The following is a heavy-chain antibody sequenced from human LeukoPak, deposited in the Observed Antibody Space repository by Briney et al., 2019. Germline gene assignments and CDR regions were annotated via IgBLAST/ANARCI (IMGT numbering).Heavy chain of an antibody. J-gene: IGHJ5*02. V-gene: IGHV1-18*01. Sequence: ASVKVSCKASVYTFTSYGISWVRQAPGHGLEWMGWISAYNGNTNYAQKLQGRVTMTTDTSTSTAYMELRSLRSDDTAVYYCARDKGYDFWSGYSPRWFDPWGQGTLVTVSS. CDR2: ISAYNGNT. D-gene: IGHD3-3*01. CDR1: VYTFTSYG. CDR3: ARDKGYDFWSGYSPRWFDP.